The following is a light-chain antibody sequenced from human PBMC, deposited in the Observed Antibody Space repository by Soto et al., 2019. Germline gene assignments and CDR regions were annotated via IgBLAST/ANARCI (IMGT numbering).Light chain of an antibody. CDR1: TGAFASGHY. V-gene: IGLV7-46*01. Sequence: QAVVTQETSLTVSPGGTITLTCGSNTGAFASGHYPYWFQQKPGQAPRTLIYHTNNEHSWTPARFSGSLLGGKAALTLSGAQAKDEAEYHCLRSYGGAVVFGGGTQQTVL. J-gene: IGLJ2*01. CDR3: LRSYGGAVV. CDR2: HTN.